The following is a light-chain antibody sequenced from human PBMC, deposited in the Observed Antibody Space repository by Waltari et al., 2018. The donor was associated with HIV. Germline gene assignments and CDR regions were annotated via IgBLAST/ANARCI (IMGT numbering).Light chain of an antibody. CDR2: GRN. J-gene: IGLJ3*02. Sequence: QSVLTQPPSVSGAPGQRVTISCTGSSSNIGAGYDVHWYQQLPGTAPKLLICGRNRRASGVPDCFSGSKSATSASLAITGRQSEDGADYYGQSYDSTLSGSDWVFGGGTKLTVL. V-gene: IGLV1-40*01. CDR3: QSYDSTLSGSDWV. CDR1: SSNIGAGYD.